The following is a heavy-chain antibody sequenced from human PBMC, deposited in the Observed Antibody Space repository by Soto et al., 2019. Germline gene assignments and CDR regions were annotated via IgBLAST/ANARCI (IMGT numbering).Heavy chain of an antibody. Sequence: QLLESGGGLVQPGGSLRVHCVASGFTFGDYAMSWVRQAPGRGLEWVSSIGGGGTDTYYAASVKGRFTISRDNSKSTLYLEMNNLRVEDTAVYYCAKDAVPYNGEWDWFDTWGQGTLGTVSS. CDR3: AKDAVPYNGEWDWFDT. CDR1: GFTFGDYA. CDR2: IGGGGTDT. J-gene: IGHJ5*02. D-gene: IGHD3-10*01. V-gene: IGHV3-23*01.